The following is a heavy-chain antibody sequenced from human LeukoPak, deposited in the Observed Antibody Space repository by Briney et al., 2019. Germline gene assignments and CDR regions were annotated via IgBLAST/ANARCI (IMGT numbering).Heavy chain of an antibody. V-gene: IGHV1-58*02. D-gene: IGHD3-10*01. Sequence: SVKVSCKASRFTFTSSAMQWVRQARGQRLEWIGWIVVGSGNTNYAQKFQERVTITRDMSISTAYMELSSLRSEDTAVYYCAADRGMVRGVMAGHNWFDPWGQGTLVTVSS. J-gene: IGHJ5*02. CDR3: AADRGMVRGVMAGHNWFDP. CDR2: IVVGSGNT. CDR1: RFTFTSSA.